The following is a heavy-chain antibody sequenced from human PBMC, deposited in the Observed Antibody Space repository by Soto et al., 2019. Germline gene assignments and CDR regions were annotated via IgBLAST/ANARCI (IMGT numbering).Heavy chain of an antibody. Sequence: TVSGGSISYYYWGWIRQPPGKGLEWIGSIYYSGNTHYNPSLKSRVTISVDTSMNQFSLNLDSVTAVDSAVYYCVRGGYVHAFDYWGQGALVTVSS. V-gene: IGHV4-59*01. J-gene: IGHJ4*02. D-gene: IGHD5-12*01. CDR1: GGSISYYY. CDR3: VRGGYVHAFDY. CDR2: IYYSGNT.